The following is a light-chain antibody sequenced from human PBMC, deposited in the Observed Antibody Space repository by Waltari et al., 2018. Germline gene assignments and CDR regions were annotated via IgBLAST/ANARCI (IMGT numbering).Light chain of an antibody. J-gene: IGKJ2*01. CDR1: QTINSN. CDR2: GAS. CDR3: QQYHKWPPYT. Sequence: EIVLTQSPATLSVSPGERATPPCRASQTINSNLAWYQQQPGQAPRLLIYGASTRAIGIPARFSGSGSGTEFTLTITSLQSEDFAVYFCQQYHKWPPYTFGQGTKLDI. V-gene: IGKV3-15*01.